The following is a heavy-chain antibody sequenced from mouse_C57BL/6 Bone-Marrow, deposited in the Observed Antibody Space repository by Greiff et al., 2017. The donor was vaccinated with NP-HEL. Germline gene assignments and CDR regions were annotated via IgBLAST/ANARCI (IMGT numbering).Heavy chain of an antibody. V-gene: IGHV1-81*01. CDR1: GYTFTSYG. CDR2: IYPRSGNT. Sequence: QVQLQQSGAELARPGASVKLSCKASGYTFTSYGISWVKQRTGQGLEWIGEIYPRSGNTYYNEKFKGKATLTADKSSSTAYMELRSLTSEDSAVYFCARGDLLRWYFDVWGTGTTVTVSS. D-gene: IGHD2-1*01. CDR3: ARGDLLRWYFDV. J-gene: IGHJ1*03.